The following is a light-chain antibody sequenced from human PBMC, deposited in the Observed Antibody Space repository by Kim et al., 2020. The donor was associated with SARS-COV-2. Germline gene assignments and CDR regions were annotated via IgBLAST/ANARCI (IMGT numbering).Light chain of an antibody. CDR2: GNN. V-gene: IGLV3-19*01. CDR1: SLRSYY. Sequence: SSELTQDSAVSVALGQTVRITCQGDSLRSYYGSWYQQKPGQAPVLVIYGNNNRPSGIPGRFSGSTSGNTASLTITGAQAEDEADYYCDSRDTSGNHVVFGGGTQLTVL. CDR3: DSRDTSGNHVV. J-gene: IGLJ2*01.